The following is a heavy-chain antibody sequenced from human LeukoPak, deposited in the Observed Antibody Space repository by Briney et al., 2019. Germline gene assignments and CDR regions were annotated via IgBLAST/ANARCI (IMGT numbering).Heavy chain of an antibody. CDR3: AKIGRSYDFWTGYYEEEVDYMDV. CDR2: ISDSGVGT. V-gene: IGHV3-23*01. J-gene: IGHJ6*03. CDR1: GFTFSGYS. Sequence: GGSLRLSCAASGFTFSGYSMNWVRQAPGKGLEWVSGISDSGVGTKHADSVKGRFTISRDNSKNTLYLQMNSLRVEDTAVYYCAKIGRSYDFWTGYYEEEVDYMDVWGKGTTVTVSS. D-gene: IGHD3-3*01.